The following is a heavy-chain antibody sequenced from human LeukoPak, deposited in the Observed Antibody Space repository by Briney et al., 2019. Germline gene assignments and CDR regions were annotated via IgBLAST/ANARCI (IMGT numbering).Heavy chain of an antibody. J-gene: IGHJ6*03. CDR1: GFTFSSYS. V-gene: IGHV3-21*01. CDR3: ARDAAIMVYAQDYYYMDV. D-gene: IGHD2-8*01. CDR2: ISSSSSYI. Sequence: PGGSLRLSCAASGFTFSSYSMNWVRQAPGKGLEWVSSISSSSSYIYYADSVKGRFTISRDNAKNSLYLQMNSLRAEGTAVYYCARDAAIMVYAQDYYYMDVWGKGTTVTVSS.